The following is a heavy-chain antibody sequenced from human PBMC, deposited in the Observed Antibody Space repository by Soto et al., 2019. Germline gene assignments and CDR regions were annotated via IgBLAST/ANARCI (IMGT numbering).Heavy chain of an antibody. V-gene: IGHV3-30-3*01. J-gene: IGHJ4*02. Sequence: QVQLVESGGGVVQPGRSLRLSCAASGFTFSNYVMHWVRQAPGKGLEWVAVISSDGSTKYYTDSMKGRFTISRDNSKDTLYQQMNNLRGGDTAVYYCARQNSGWSYYFDYWGQGTLVTVSS. CDR3: ARQNSGWSYYFDY. CDR2: ISSDGSTK. CDR1: GFTFSNYV. D-gene: IGHD6-19*01.